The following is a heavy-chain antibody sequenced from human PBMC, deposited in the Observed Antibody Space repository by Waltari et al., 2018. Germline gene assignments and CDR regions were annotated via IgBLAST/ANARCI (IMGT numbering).Heavy chain of an antibody. CDR2: IKQDGSEK. CDR3: ARDQDSSSWFRDAFDI. CDR1: GFTFSSYW. D-gene: IGHD6-13*01. J-gene: IGHJ3*02. V-gene: IGHV3-7*01. Sequence: EVQLVESGGGLVQPGGSLRISCAASGFTFSSYWMSWVRQAPGKGLEWVANIKQDGSEKYYVDSVKGRFTISRDNAKNSLYLQMNSLRAEDTAVYYCARDQDSSSWFRDAFDIWGQGTMVTVSS.